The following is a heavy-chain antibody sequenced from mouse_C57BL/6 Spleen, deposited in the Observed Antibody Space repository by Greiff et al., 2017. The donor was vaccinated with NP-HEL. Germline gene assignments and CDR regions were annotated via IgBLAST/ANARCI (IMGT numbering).Heavy chain of an antibody. CDR2: INPNNGGT. CDR3: ARDDYDGGMDY. J-gene: IGHJ4*01. D-gene: IGHD2-4*01. CDR1: GYTFTDYY. Sequence: VQLQQSGPELVKPGASVKISCKASGYTFTDYYMNWVKQSHGKSLEWIGDINPNNGGTSYNQKFKGKATLTVDKSSSTAYMELRSLTSEDSAVYYCARDDYDGGMDYWGQGTSVTVSS. V-gene: IGHV1-26*01.